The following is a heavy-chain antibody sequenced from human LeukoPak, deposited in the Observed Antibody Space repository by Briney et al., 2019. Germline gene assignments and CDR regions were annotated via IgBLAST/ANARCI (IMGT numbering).Heavy chain of an antibody. CDR2: ISSNGGSA. Sequence: GGSLRLSCSASGFTFSSYAMHWVRQAPGKGLEYVSAISSNGGSAFYADSVKGRFTISRDNSENTLYLQMNSLIAEDTAVYFCAKTTLDRDGYNSGFDYWGQGTLVTVSS. D-gene: IGHD5-24*01. CDR1: GFTFSSYA. V-gene: IGHV3-64D*06. CDR3: AKTTLDRDGYNSGFDY. J-gene: IGHJ4*02.